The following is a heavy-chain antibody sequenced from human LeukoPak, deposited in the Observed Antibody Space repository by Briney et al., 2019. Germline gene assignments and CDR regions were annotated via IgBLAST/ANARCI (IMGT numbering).Heavy chain of an antibody. V-gene: IGHV3-48*03. CDR2: ISSSGSTI. CDR1: GFTFSSYE. D-gene: IGHD2-15*01. CDR3: ARGGKGYCSGGSCYFNGYLDY. Sequence: PGGSLRLSCAASGFTFSSYEMNWVRQAPGKGLEWVSYISSSGSTIYYADSVKGRFTISRDNAKNSLYLQMSSLRAEDTALYYCARGGKGYCSGGSCYFNGYLDYWGQGTLVTVSS. J-gene: IGHJ4*02.